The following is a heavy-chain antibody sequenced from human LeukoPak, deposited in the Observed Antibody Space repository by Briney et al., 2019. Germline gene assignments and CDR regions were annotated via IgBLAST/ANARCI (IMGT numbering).Heavy chain of an antibody. D-gene: IGHD7-27*01. CDR1: GFTFSSYS. Sequence: PGRSLRLSCAASGFTFSSYSMNWVRQAPGKGLEWVSYISSSSSTIYYADSVKGRFTISRDNAKNSLYLQMNSLRAEDTAVYYCAREESLLGILGDYWGQGTLVTVSS. J-gene: IGHJ4*02. CDR3: AREESLLGILGDY. V-gene: IGHV3-48*01. CDR2: ISSSSSTI.